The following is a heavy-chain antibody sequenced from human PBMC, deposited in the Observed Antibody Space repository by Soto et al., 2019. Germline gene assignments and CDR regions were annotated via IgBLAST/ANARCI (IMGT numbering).Heavy chain of an antibody. D-gene: IGHD3-3*01. V-gene: IGHV3-7*01. Sequence: EVQLVESGGGVVQPGGSLILSCAASGFTFSSYWMSWVRQAPGKGLEWGANIKQDGSEKYYVDSVKGRFTIYRDNAKNSLYLQMNSLRAEDTAVYYCARDCATIFGVVDYGGQGTLVTVSS. CDR3: ARDCATIFGVVDY. CDR2: IKQDGSEK. J-gene: IGHJ4*02. CDR1: GFTFSSYW.